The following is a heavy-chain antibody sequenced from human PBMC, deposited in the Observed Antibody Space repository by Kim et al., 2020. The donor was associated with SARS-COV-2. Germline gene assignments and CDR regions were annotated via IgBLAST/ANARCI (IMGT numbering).Heavy chain of an antibody. CDR1: GGTFSSGT. J-gene: IGHJ5*02. CDR2: VGRLFGAT. CDR3: ARGGGSAAEFDP. D-gene: IGHD1-26*01. Sequence: SVKVSCKASGGTFSSGTISWVRQSPGQGQEWMGGVGRLFGATTYAQKFQCRVTITADESTSTAYMELSSLRSEDTAVYYCARGGGSAAEFDPWGQGTLVTVSS. V-gene: IGHV1-69*13.